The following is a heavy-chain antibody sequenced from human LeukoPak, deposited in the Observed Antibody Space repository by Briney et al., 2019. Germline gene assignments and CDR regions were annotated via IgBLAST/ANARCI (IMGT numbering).Heavy chain of an antibody. D-gene: IGHD4/OR15-4a*01. CDR1: GGSVNSGYYY. V-gene: IGHV4-61*01. CDR2: IHYSGST. Sequence: SETLSLTCTVSGGSVNSGYYYWGWIRQPPGKGLEWIVYIHYSGSTNYNPSLKSRVTVSVDTSKNQFSLNLRSVTAADSAIYYCARVNATMVDYWGQGTLVTVSS. CDR3: ARVNATMVDY. J-gene: IGHJ4*02.